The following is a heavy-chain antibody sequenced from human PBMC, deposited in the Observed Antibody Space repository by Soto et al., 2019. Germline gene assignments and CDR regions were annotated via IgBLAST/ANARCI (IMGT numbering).Heavy chain of an antibody. Sequence: RASVKVSCKVSGYTLTELSMHWVRQAPGKGLEWMGGFDPEDGETIYAQKFQGRVTMTEDTSTDTAYMELSSLRSEDTAVYYCATGRNGDYGPYDAFDISGQGTMVTVSS. D-gene: IGHD4-17*01. V-gene: IGHV1-24*01. J-gene: IGHJ3*02. CDR1: GYTLTELS. CDR2: FDPEDGET. CDR3: ATGRNGDYGPYDAFDI.